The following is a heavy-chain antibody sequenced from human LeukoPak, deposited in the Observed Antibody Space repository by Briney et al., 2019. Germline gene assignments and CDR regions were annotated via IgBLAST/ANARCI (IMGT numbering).Heavy chain of an antibody. D-gene: IGHD6-19*01. V-gene: IGHV3-20*04. CDR3: ARTLTPVADFDY. CDR2: INWNGGST. CDR1: GFIFNDYG. J-gene: IGHJ4*02. Sequence: GGSLRLSCAASGFIFNDYGMTWVRQAPGKGLEWVSSINWNGGSTGYADSEKGRFTISRDNAKNSLFLQMNSLRAEDTALYYCARTLTPVADFDYWGQGTLVTVSS.